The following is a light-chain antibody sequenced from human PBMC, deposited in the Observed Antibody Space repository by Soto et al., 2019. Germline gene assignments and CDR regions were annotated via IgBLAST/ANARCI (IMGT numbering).Light chain of an antibody. V-gene: IGKV1-16*01. Sequence: DLQMTQSPSSLSASVGDRVTITCRASQDISSFLAWFQQKPGKAPKSLIYDASTLQSGVSSRFSGSGSDTHFTLTISSLQPEDFATYYCQQYHSYPASFGQGTKVEIK. CDR1: QDISSF. J-gene: IGKJ1*01. CDR2: DAS. CDR3: QQYHSYPAS.